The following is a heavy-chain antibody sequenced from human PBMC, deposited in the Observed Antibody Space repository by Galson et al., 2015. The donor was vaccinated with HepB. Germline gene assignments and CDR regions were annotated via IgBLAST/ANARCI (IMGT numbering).Heavy chain of an antibody. V-gene: IGHV3-30*03. CDR2: ISYDGSNK. Sequence: SLRLSCAASGFTFSNYGMHWVRQAPGKGLEWVAVISYDGSNKYYADSVKGRFNISRDNSKNTLYLQMNSLRAEDTALYYCARAARFESSGYYYFEQWGQGTLVTVSS. J-gene: IGHJ4*02. CDR3: ARAARFESSGYYYFEQ. D-gene: IGHD3-22*01. CDR1: GFTFSNYG.